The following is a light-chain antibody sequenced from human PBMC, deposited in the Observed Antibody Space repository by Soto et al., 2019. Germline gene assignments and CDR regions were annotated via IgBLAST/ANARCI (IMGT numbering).Light chain of an antibody. J-gene: IGKJ1*01. Sequence: DIQMTQSPSTLSASVGDRVTITCRASQRISSWLAWYQQKPGKAPKLLIYKASSLESGVPSRFSGSGSGTEFTLTISSLQHDDFATYYCQRYNSYSWTFGQGTKVEIK. V-gene: IGKV1-5*03. CDR3: QRYNSYSWT. CDR2: KAS. CDR1: QRISSW.